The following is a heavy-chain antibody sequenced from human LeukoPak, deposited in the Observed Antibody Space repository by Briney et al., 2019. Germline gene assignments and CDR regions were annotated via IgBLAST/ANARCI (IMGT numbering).Heavy chain of an antibody. CDR3: ARQNIPVADPFDY. CDR2: IDPSDSYT. D-gene: IGHD6-19*01. Sequence: GESLKISCKGSGYSFTTSWISWVRQMPGKGLEWMGRIDPSDSYTNYSPSFQGHVTISADKSISTAYLQWSSLKASDTAMYYCARQNIPVADPFDYWGHGTLVTVSS. V-gene: IGHV5-10-1*01. CDR1: GYSFTTSW. J-gene: IGHJ4*01.